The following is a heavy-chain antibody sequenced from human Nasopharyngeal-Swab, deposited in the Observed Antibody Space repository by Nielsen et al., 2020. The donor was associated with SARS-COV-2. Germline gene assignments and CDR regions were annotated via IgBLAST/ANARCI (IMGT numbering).Heavy chain of an antibody. J-gene: IGHJ6*03. Sequence: WIRQPPGKGLEWIGSIYYSGATYYSPSLKSRLTISVDTSQNQFSLTVSSVTASDTAVYYCVRVNYYHYYMDVWGQGTTVTVSS. CDR3: VRVNYYHYYMDV. CDR2: IYYSGAT. V-gene: IGHV4-39*01. D-gene: IGHD3-22*01.